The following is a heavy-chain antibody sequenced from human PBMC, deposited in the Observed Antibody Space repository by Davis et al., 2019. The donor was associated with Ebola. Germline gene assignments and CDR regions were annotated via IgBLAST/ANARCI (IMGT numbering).Heavy chain of an antibody. CDR2: ISGSGGST. V-gene: IGHV3-23*01. D-gene: IGHD3-3*01. CDR1: GFTFSGYA. CDR3: AKPIPDFWSGYYTYYMDV. Sequence: PGGSLRLSCAASGFTFSGYAMTWVRQAPGKGLEWVSTISGSGGSTYYTDSVKVRFTISRDNSKNTLYLQMNSLRGEDTAVYYCAKPIPDFWSGYYTYYMDVWGKGTTVTVSS. J-gene: IGHJ6*03.